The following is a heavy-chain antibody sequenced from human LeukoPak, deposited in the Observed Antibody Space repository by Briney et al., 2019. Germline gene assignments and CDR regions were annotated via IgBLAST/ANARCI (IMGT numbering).Heavy chain of an antibody. CDR2: ITNNGGAM. V-gene: IGHV3-11*04. D-gene: IGHD3-22*01. Sequence: GGSLRLSCAASGFTFSDYYIGWIRQAPGKGLEWISYITNNGGAMFYADSLKGRLTIFRDNAKKSLYLQMNSLRPDDTALYYCARALADSRGYYLGFDYWGQGTPVTVSS. CDR3: ARALADSRGYYLGFDY. CDR1: GFTFSDYY. J-gene: IGHJ4*02.